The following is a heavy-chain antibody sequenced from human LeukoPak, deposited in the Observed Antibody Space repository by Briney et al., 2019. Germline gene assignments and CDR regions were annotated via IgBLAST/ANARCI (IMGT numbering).Heavy chain of an antibody. V-gene: IGHV6-1*01. D-gene: IGHD2-21*01. J-gene: IGHJ4*02. CDR3: ARDNFADHCDFDY. CDR1: GDSVSSNSGA. Sequence: KPSQTLSLTCAISGDSVSSNSGAWSWIRQSPSRGLEWLGRTYHTSKWFSEYAVSLKGRITINPDTSKNQFSLQLKSVSPEDTAVYYCARDNFADHCDFDYWGQGTLVTVSS. CDR2: TYHTSKWFS.